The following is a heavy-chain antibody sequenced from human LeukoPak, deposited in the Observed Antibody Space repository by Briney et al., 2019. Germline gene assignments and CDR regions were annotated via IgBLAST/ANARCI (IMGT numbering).Heavy chain of an antibody. Sequence: ASVTVSCKASGYTFTSYSISWVRQAPGQGLEWMGWISAYNGNTNYAQKLQGRVTITTDTSTSTAYMELRSLRSDDTAVYYCARVGDMVRGVIITDAFDIWGQGTMVTVSS. CDR3: ARVGDMVRGVIITDAFDI. CDR2: ISAYNGNT. D-gene: IGHD3-10*01. V-gene: IGHV1-18*01. CDR1: GYTFTSYS. J-gene: IGHJ3*02.